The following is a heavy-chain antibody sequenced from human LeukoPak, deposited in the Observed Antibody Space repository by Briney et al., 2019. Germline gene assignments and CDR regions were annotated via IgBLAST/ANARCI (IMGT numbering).Heavy chain of an antibody. CDR3: ARDRGYYMDV. CDR2: ISSSGSTI. V-gene: IGHV3-48*03. D-gene: IGHD3-10*01. J-gene: IGHJ6*03. CDR1: GFTFSSYE. Sequence: RPGGSLRLSCAASGFTFSSYEMNWVRQAPGKGLEWVSYISSSGSTIYYADSVKGRFTISRDNAKNSLYLQMNSLRAEDTAVYYCARDRGYYMDVWGKGTTVTISS.